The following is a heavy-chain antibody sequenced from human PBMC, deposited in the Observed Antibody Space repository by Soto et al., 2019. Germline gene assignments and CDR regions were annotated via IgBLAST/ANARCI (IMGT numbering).Heavy chain of an antibody. CDR3: AREGPPSLK. CDR1: GYTFTSYG. D-gene: IGHD2-2*01. J-gene: IGHJ4*02. CDR2: IRAYNGNT. V-gene: IGHV1-18*01. Sequence: ASVKVSCKASGYTFTSYGISWVRQAPGQGLEWMGWIRAYNGNTNYPQKLRGRVTMTTDTSTSTVYLELRSLRSDDTAVYYCAREGPPSLKWGQGTLVTVS.